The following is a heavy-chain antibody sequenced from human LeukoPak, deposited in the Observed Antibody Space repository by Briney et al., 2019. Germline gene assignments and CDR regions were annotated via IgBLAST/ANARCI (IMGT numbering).Heavy chain of an antibody. D-gene: IGHD1-7*01. J-gene: IGHJ4*02. V-gene: IGHV1-2*02. CDR3: ARDGSRRTKLELLSF. CDR1: GYTFTGYY. Sequence: ASVTVSCKASGYTFTGYYMHWVRQAPGQGLEWMGWINPNSGCTNYAQKFQGRVTMTRDTPINTAYMELSRLRSDDTAVYYCARDGSRRTKLELLSFWGEGTLVTVSS. CDR2: INPNSGCT.